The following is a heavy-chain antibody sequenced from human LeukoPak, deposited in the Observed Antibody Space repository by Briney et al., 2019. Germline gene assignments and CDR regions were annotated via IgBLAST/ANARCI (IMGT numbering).Heavy chain of an antibody. CDR1: GGSINNYY. D-gene: IGHD5-24*01. CDR3: ARAGGYNSPFGY. CDR2: IYYSGST. V-gene: IGHV4-59*01. Sequence: SETLSLTCTVSGGSINNYYWSWIRQPPGKGLEWIGYIYYSGSTNYNPSLKSRVTISVDTSKNQFSLKLSSVTAADTAVYYCARAGGYNSPFGYWGQGTLVTVSS. J-gene: IGHJ4*02.